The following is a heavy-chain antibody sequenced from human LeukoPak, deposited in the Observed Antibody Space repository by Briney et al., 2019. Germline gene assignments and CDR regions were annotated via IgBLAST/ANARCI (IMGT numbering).Heavy chain of an antibody. CDR3: SRTLGTTILAANDY. D-gene: IGHD3-22*01. J-gene: IGHJ4*02. CDR2: MRSNTYGGTT. V-gene: IGHV3-49*03. Sequence: PGGSLRLSCTASGFTFGAHGMSWFRRPPGKGLEWVGFMRSNTYGGTTEYAASVKGRFTISRDDSKSTAYLQMNSLNTDDTAVYYCSRTLGTTILAANDYWGQGTLVTVSS. CDR1: GFTFGAHG.